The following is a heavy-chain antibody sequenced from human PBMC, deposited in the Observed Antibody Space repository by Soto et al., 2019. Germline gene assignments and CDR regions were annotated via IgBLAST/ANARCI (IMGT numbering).Heavy chain of an antibody. D-gene: IGHD2-2*01. CDR2: ISAYNGNT. CDR3: ARAVIVVVPAAMYNWFDP. CDR1: GYTVTSYG. J-gene: IGHJ5*02. Sequence: ASVKVSCKASGYTVTSYGISGARQATGQGLEWMGWISAYNGNTNYAQKLQGRVTMTTDTSTSTAYMELRSLRSDDTAVYYCARAVIVVVPAAMYNWFDPWGQGTLVTVSS. V-gene: IGHV1-18*01.